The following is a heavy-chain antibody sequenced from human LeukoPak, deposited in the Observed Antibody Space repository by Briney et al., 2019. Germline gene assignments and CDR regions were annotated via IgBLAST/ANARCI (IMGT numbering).Heavy chain of an antibody. CDR1: GGSLTNYY. V-gene: IGHV4-59*08. CDR2: IYSGGSA. D-gene: IGHD5-18*01. J-gene: IGHJ4*02. CDR3: ARHSYGYTFGH. Sequence: SETLSLTCTVSGGSLTNYYWNWIRQSPGKGLEWLGYIYSGGSANYNPSLKSRVTISFDAPENQFSLRLTSVTAADTAVYYCARHSYGYTFGHWGRGTLVTVSS.